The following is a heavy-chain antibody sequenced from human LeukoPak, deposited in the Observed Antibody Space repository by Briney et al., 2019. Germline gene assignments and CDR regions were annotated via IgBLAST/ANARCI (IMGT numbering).Heavy chain of an antibody. D-gene: IGHD3-3*01. CDR3: ARHFPGGSGYLYYFDY. CDR2: IYHSGST. Sequence: SETLSLTCTVSGGSISSYYWSWIRQPPGKGLEWIGTIYHSGSTCYNPSLKSRLIISVDTSKNQFSLKLSSVTAADTAVYYCARHFPGGSGYLYYFDYWGQGTLVTVSS. CDR1: GGSISSYY. J-gene: IGHJ4*02. V-gene: IGHV4-59*04.